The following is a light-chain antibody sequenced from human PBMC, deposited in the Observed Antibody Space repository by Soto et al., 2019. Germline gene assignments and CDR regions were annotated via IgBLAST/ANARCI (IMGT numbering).Light chain of an antibody. J-gene: IGLJ1*01. CDR1: SSDVGGYNY. CDR3: SSYTSSSTWV. CDR2: EVS. Sequence: QSALTQPSSVSGSPGQSITISCTGTSSDVGGYNYVSWYQQHPGKAPKLMIYEVSNRPSGVSNRFSGPKSGNTASLTISGLQAEDEADYYCSSYTSSSTWVFGTGTKVTVL. V-gene: IGLV2-14*01.